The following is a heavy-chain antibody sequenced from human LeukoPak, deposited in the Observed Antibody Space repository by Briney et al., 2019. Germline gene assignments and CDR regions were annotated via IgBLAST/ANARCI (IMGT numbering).Heavy chain of an antibody. D-gene: IGHD3-22*01. CDR1: GFTFSSYW. CDR3: ARDPYYYDSSGYYGVFDY. V-gene: IGHV3-74*01. Sequence: PGGSLRLSCAASGFTFSSYWMHWVRQAPGKGLVWVSRINIDGSSTSYADSAKGRFTISRDNAKNTLYLQKNSLRAEDTGVYYCARDPYYYDSSGYYGVFDYWGQGTLVTVSS. J-gene: IGHJ4*02. CDR2: INIDGSST.